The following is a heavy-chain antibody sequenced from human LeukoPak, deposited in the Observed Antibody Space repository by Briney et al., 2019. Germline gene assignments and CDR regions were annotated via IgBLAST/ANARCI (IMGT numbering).Heavy chain of an antibody. D-gene: IGHD3-10*01. V-gene: IGHV5-51*01. CDR3: ARQSITMVRGVHYFDY. Sequence: GGSLKISFKGSGYRFTSYWIGWVRPMPGKGLEWMGIIYPGDSDTRYSPSFQGQVTISADKSISTAYLQWSSLKASDTAMYYCARQSITMVRGVHYFDYWGQGTLITVSS. CDR2: IYPGDSDT. J-gene: IGHJ4*02. CDR1: GYRFTSYW.